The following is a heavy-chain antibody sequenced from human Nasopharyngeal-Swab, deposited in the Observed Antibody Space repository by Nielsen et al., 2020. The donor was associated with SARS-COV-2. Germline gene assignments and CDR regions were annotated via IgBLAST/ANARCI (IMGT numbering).Heavy chain of an antibody. V-gene: IGHV4-59*01. Sequence: LRLSCTVSGGSISSYFWSWIRQPPGKGLEWIGYMYHSGNTNYNPSLKSRVTISVDTSKNQFSLKLSSVTAADTAVYYCARDYSFSYGMDVWGQGTTVTVSS. CDR1: GGSISSYF. D-gene: IGHD4-11*01. J-gene: IGHJ6*02. CDR3: ARDYSFSYGMDV. CDR2: MYHSGNT.